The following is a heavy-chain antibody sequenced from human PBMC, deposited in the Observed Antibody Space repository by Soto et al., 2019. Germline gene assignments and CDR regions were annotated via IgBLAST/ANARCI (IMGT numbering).Heavy chain of an antibody. CDR1: GFTFSGSA. CDR3: TRRRYSSGWYNWFDP. Sequence: EVQLVESGGGLVQPGGSLKLSCAASGFTFSGSAMHWVRQASGKGLEWVGRIRSKANSYATAYAASVKGRFTISRDDSKNTACLQMNSLKTEDTAVYYCTRRRYSSGWYNWFDPWGQGTLVTVSS. D-gene: IGHD6-19*01. V-gene: IGHV3-73*02. J-gene: IGHJ5*02. CDR2: IRSKANSYAT.